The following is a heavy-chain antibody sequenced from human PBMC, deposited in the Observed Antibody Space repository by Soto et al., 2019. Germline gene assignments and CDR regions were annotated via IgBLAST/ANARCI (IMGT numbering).Heavy chain of an antibody. D-gene: IGHD3-10*01. CDR1: GGSISSYY. J-gene: IGHJ3*02. V-gene: IGHV4-59*08. CDR2: IYYSGST. Sequence: SETLYLTCTVSGGSISSYYWSWIRQPPGKGLEWIGYIYYSGSTNYNPSLKSRVTISVDTSKNQFSLKLSSVTAADTDVYYCARRYGGAFDIWGQGTMVTVSS. CDR3: ARRYGGAFDI.